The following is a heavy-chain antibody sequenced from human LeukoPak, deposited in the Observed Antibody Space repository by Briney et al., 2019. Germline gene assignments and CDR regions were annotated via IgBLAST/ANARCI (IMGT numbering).Heavy chain of an antibody. CDR3: ARELDYYDSSGRTPGFFDI. CDR2: IYPGDSDT. V-gene: IGHV5-51*01. J-gene: IGHJ3*02. CDR1: GYSFTSYW. D-gene: IGHD3-22*01. Sequence: GESLKISCKGSGYSFTSYWIGWVRQMPGKGLEWMGIIYPGDSDTRYSPSFQGQVTISADKSISTAYLQWSSLKASDTAMYYCARELDYYDSSGRTPGFFDIWGQGTMVTVSS.